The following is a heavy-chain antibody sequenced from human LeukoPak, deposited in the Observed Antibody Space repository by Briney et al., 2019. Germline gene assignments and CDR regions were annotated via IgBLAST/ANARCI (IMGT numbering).Heavy chain of an antibody. J-gene: IGHJ6*02. CDR1: GFTFSSYA. Sequence: GGSLRLSCAASGFTFSSYAMSWVRQAPGKGLEWVSAISGSGGSTYYADSVKGRFTISRDNSKNTLYLQMNSLRAEGTAVYYCAKDGLGYYYYGMDVWGQGTTVTVSS. V-gene: IGHV3-23*01. CDR3: AKDGLGYYYYGMDV. CDR2: ISGSGGST.